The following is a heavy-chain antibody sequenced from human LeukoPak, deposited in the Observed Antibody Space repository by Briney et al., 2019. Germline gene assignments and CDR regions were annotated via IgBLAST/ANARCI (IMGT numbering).Heavy chain of an antibody. CDR1: GFTFSSYG. J-gene: IGHJ4*02. Sequence: GRSLRLSCAASGFTFSSYGMHWVRQAPGKGLVWVAVISYDGSNKYYADSVKGRFTISRDNSKNTLYLQMNSLRAEDTAVYYCAKGVAGTYNDYWGQGTLVTVSS. D-gene: IGHD6-19*01. CDR3: AKGVAGTYNDY. CDR2: ISYDGSNK. V-gene: IGHV3-30*18.